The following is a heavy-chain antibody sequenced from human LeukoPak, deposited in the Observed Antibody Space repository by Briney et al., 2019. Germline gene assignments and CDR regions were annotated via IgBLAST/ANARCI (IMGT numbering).Heavy chain of an antibody. J-gene: IGHJ6*03. CDR3: ARDPYSGSYGNYYYYFMDV. Sequence: GGSLRLSCAASGFTFSSYAMHWVRQAPGKGLEWVAVISYDGSNKYYVDSVKGRFTISRDNSKNTLDLQMNSLRADVTAVYYCARDPYSGSYGNYYYYFMDVWGKGTTVTISS. CDR1: GFTFSSYA. D-gene: IGHD1-26*01. CDR2: ISYDGSNK. V-gene: IGHV3-30*04.